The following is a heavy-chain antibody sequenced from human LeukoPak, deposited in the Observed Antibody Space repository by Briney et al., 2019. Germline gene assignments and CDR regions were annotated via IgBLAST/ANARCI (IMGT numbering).Heavy chain of an antibody. Sequence: GASVKVSCKASGYTFTSYYMHWVRQAPGQGLEWMGIINPSGGSTSYAQKFQGRVTMTTDTSTSTAYMELRSLRSDDTAVYYCARLHGRPSMAPLRRKDEYYFDYWGQGTLVTVSS. CDR1: GYTFTSYY. D-gene: IGHD6-6*01. CDR3: ARLHGRPSMAPLRRKDEYYFDY. J-gene: IGHJ4*02. CDR2: INPSGGST. V-gene: IGHV1-46*01.